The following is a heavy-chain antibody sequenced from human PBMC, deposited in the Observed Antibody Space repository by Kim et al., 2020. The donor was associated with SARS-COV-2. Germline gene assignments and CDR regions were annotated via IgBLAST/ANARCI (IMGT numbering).Heavy chain of an antibody. V-gene: IGHV3-7*01. CDR2: IKQDGSEK. Sequence: GGSLRLSCAASGFTFSSYWMSWVRQAPGKGLEWVANIKQDGSEKYYVDSVKGRFTISRDNAKNSLYLKMNSLRAEDTAVYYCARDLTGCSSTSCYLGSRYFDLWGRGTLVTVSS. J-gene: IGHJ2*01. CDR1: GFTFSSYW. CDR3: ARDLTGCSSTSCYLGSRYFDL. D-gene: IGHD2-2*01.